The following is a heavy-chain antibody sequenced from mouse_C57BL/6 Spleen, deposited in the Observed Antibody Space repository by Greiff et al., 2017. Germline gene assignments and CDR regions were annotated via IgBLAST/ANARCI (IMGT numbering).Heavy chain of an antibody. CDR2: IYPGDGDT. D-gene: IGHD6-1*01. Sequence: QVQLKQSGPELVKPGASVKISCKASGYAFSSSWMNWVKQRPGKGLEWIGRIYPGDGDTNYNGKFKGKATLTADKSSSTAYMQLSSLTSEDSAVYFCARCSGYYVDYWGQGTTLTVSS. J-gene: IGHJ2*01. V-gene: IGHV1-82*01. CDR1: GYAFSSSW. CDR3: ARCSGYYVDY.